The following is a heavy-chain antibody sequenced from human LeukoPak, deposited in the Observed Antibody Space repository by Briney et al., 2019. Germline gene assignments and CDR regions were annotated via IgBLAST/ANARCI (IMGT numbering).Heavy chain of an antibody. J-gene: IGHJ2*01. CDR1: GASISVYY. D-gene: IGHD6-19*01. CDR2: IYYSRTT. CDR3: ARPTPSGYSSGWYWYFDL. V-gene: IGHV4-59*08. Sequence: SETLSLTCTVSGASISVYYWTWIRQPPGKGLEWIGYIYYSRTTNYSPSLKSRVTLSVDTSKSQFSLKLSSVTAADTAVYYCARPTPSGYSSGWYWYFDLWGRGTLVTVSS.